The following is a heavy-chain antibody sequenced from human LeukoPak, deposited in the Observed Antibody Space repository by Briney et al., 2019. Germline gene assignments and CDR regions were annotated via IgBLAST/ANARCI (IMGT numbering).Heavy chain of an antibody. CDR1: GFTFSSYA. D-gene: IGHD3-22*01. V-gene: IGHV3-30*09. CDR3: ARGGTYYYDSSGYYPFYYFDY. Sequence: GGSLRLSCAASGFTFSSYAMHWVRQAPGKGLEWVAVISDDGSNKNYADSVKGRFAISRDNSKNTLYLQMNSLRAEDTAMYYCARGGTYYYDSSGYYPFYYFDYWGQGTLVTVSS. J-gene: IGHJ4*02. CDR2: ISDDGSNK.